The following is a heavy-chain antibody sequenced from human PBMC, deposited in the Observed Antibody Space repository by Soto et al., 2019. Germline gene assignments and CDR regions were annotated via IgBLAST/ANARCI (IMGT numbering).Heavy chain of an antibody. CDR1: GGTFSSYA. V-gene: IGHV1-69*13. CDR2: IIPIFGTA. J-gene: IGHJ4*02. CDR3: ARENSGYGGDY. D-gene: IGHD5-12*01. Sequence: GASVKVSCKASGGTFSSYAISWVRQVPGQGLEWMGGIIPIFGTANYAQKFQGRVTITADESTSTAYMELSSLRSEDTAVYYCARENSGYGGDYWGQGTLVTVSS.